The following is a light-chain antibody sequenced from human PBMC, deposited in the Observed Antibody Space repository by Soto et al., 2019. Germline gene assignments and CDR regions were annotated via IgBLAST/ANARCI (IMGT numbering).Light chain of an antibody. CDR2: GAS. J-gene: IGKJ1*01. CDR3: HQSDRSPQP. Sequence: GLSLSAGTLSLSLGEGATLSCRASQTVRSSYLAWYQQKPGQAPRLLIYGASRRATGIPDRFSGSGSGTDFTLTISRLEPEDFAVYYCHQSDRSPQPFGQGTKV. CDR1: QTVRSSY. V-gene: IGKV3-20*01.